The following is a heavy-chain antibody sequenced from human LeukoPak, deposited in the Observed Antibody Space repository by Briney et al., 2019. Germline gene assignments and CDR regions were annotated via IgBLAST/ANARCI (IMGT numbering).Heavy chain of an antibody. CDR2: ISSNGINT. Sequence: AGGSLRLSCSASGFTFSNYAMHWVRQAPGKGLEYVSGISSNGINTYYADSVKGRFAISRDNSKNTLYLQMSSLRPEDTAVYSCTRSPEGYCSGTSCYSSEYFQHWGQGTLVTVSS. CDR3: TRSPEGYCSGTSCYSSEYFQH. V-gene: IGHV3-64D*06. D-gene: IGHD2-2*02. CDR1: GFTFSNYA. J-gene: IGHJ1*01.